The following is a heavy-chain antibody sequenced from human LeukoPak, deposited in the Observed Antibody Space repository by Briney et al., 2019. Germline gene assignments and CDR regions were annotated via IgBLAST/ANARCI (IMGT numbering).Heavy chain of an antibody. CDR2: MSSSGSTI. CDR1: GFTFSDYY. D-gene: IGHD2-15*01. CDR3: ASAGYGIPDAFDI. V-gene: IGHV3-11*01. J-gene: IGHJ3*02. Sequence: GGSLRLSCAASGFTFSDYYMTWIRQAPGKGLEWVSCMSSSGSTIHYADSVKGRFTISRDNAKNSLYLQMNSLRAEDTAVYYCASAGYGIPDAFDIWGQGTMVTVSS.